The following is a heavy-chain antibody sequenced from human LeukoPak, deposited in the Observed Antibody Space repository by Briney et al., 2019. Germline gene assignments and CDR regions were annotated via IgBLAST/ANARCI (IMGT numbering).Heavy chain of an antibody. CDR1: GGSISSGSYY. Sequence: SETLSLTCTVSGGSISSGSYYWSWIRQPAGKGLEWIGRIYTSGSANCNPSLKSRVTISVDTSKNQFSLKLSSVTAADTAVYYCARDKGPVVATIYYFDYWGQGTLVTVSS. V-gene: IGHV4-61*02. J-gene: IGHJ4*02. CDR2: IYTSGSA. CDR3: ARDKGPVVATIYYFDY. D-gene: IGHD5-12*01.